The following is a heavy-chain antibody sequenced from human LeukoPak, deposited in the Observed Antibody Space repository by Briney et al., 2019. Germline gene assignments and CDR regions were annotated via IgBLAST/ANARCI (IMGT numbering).Heavy chain of an antibody. CDR1: GYTFTSYY. V-gene: IGHV1-18*04. D-gene: IGHD3-10*01. CDR3: ARDRPELLWFGELSPYFDY. CDR2: ISAYNGNT. Sequence: ASVNVSCKASGYTFTSYYMHWVRQAPGQGLEWMGWISAYNGNTNYAQKLQGRVTMTTDTSTSTAYMELRSLRSDDTAVYYCARDRPELLWFGELSPYFDYWGQGTLVTVSS. J-gene: IGHJ4*02.